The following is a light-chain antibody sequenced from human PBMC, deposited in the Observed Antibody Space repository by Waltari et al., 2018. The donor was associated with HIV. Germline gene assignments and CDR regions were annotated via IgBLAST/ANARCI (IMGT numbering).Light chain of an antibody. Sequence: IQMTPSPSSLSASVGDSITITCRASQDITNYLAWFQQKPGKAPKSLIHAASSWQSGVPSRFSGSGSGTDFILTINSLQPEDSATYFCQQYGAYPFTFGPGTKVHIK. V-gene: IGKV1-16*01. CDR3: QQYGAYPFT. J-gene: IGKJ3*01. CDR1: QDITNY. CDR2: AAS.